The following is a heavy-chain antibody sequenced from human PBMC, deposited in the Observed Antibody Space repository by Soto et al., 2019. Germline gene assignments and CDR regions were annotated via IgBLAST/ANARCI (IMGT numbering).Heavy chain of an antibody. CDR1: GISFRRYV. V-gene: IGHV3-23*01. CDR3: AKDTNRIFDY. D-gene: IGHD2-15*01. CDR2: ISGSGDST. J-gene: IGHJ4*02. Sequence: GGSLRLSCAAYGISFRRYVMSWVRQAPGKGLEWVSAISGSGDSTYYADSVKGRFTISRDNSKNTLYLQVNSLRAKDTAVYYCAKDTNRIFDYWGQGTLVTVSS.